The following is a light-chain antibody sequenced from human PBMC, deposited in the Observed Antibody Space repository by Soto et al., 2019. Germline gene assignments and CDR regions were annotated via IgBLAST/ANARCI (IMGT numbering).Light chain of an antibody. CDR3: QHYGSSPPYT. Sequence: EIVLTQPPGTLSLSPGESATLSCRGSQRVASSDIARYRQKPGHAPWLLIYGASSRATGIPDRFSGSGSGTDFTLTISSLEAEDSAVYYCQHYGSSPPYTFGQGTKVDIK. CDR1: QRVASSD. J-gene: IGKJ2*01. V-gene: IGKV3-20*01. CDR2: GAS.